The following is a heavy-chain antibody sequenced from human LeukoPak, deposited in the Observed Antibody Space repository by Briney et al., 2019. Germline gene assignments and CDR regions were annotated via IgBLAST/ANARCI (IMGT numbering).Heavy chain of an antibody. Sequence: GRSLRLSCAASGFTFSGYGMHWVRQAPGKELEWVAMISYDGRNKYHADSVKGRFTISRDNSKNTPYLQMNSLRAEDTAVYYCARGLIYSPNWFDPWGQGTLVTVSS. CDR1: GFTFSGYG. CDR3: ARGLIYSPNWFDP. J-gene: IGHJ5*02. D-gene: IGHD4-11*01. CDR2: ISYDGRNK. V-gene: IGHV3-30*03.